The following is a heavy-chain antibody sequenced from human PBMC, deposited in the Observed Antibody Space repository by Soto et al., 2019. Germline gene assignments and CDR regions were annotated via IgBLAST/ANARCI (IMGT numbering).Heavy chain of an antibody. V-gene: IGHV2-5*01. D-gene: IGHD5-18*01. Sequence: SGPTLVNPTQTLALTCTFSGFSLSTSGVGVGWIRQPPGRALEWLALIYWNDDNRYSPSLKSRLTITKDTSKNQVVLTMTTMDPVDTATYYCARTTGYNYDFDYWGQGTLVTVPQ. CDR1: GFSLSTSGVG. CDR3: ARTTGYNYDFDY. J-gene: IGHJ4*02. CDR2: IYWNDDN.